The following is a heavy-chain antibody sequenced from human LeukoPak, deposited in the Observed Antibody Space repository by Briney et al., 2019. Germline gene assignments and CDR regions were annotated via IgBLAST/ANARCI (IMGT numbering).Heavy chain of an antibody. CDR3: SRENGAFSPFGY. V-gene: IGHV4-4*02. Sequence: SETLSLTCGVSGGSISNTNWGSWVRQPPGQGLEWIGEISLTGLTHYNPSLESRVTVSLDKSKNPLSLNLTSVTAADTAVYYCSRENGAFSPFGYWGQGTLVTVLS. CDR2: ISLTGLT. D-gene: IGHD2-8*01. J-gene: IGHJ4*02. CDR1: GGSISNTNW.